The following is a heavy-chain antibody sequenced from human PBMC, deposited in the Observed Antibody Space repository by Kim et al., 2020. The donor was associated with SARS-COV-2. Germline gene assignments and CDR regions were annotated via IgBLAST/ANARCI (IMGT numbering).Heavy chain of an antibody. CDR3: AREDVSAAAPNQYYYYYGMDV. CDR2: INPSGGST. V-gene: IGHV1-46*01. CDR1: GYTFTSYY. Sequence: ASVKVSCKASGYTFTSYYMHWVRQAPGQGLEWMGIINPSGGSTSYAQKFQGRVTMTRDTSTSTVYMELSSLRSEDTAVYYCAREDVSAAAPNQYYYYYGMDVWGQGTTVTVSS. J-gene: IGHJ6*02. D-gene: IGHD6-13*01.